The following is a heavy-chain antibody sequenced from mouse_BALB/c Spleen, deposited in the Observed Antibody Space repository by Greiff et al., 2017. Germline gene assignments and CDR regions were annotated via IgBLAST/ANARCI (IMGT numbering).Heavy chain of an antibody. CDR2: ISSGSSTI. Sequence: VQLKESGGGLVQPGGSRKLSCAASGFTFSSFGMHWVRQAPEKGLEWVAYISSGSSTIYYADTVKGRFTISRDNPKNTLFLQMTSLRSEDTAMYYCARNSMITRDFDYWGQGTTLTVSS. CDR3: ARNSMITRDFDY. V-gene: IGHV5-17*02. J-gene: IGHJ2*01. CDR1: GFTFSSFG. D-gene: IGHD2-4*01.